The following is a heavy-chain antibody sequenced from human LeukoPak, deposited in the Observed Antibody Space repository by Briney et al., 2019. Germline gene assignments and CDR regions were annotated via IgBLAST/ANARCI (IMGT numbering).Heavy chain of an antibody. D-gene: IGHD6-19*01. CDR2: ISYDGSNK. CDR3: AKQQNSAWSHFGD. CDR1: GFTFSSYG. V-gene: IGHV3-30*18. Sequence: PGGSLRLSCAASGFTFSSYGMHWVRQAPGKGLEWVAVISYDGSNKYYADSVKGRFTISRDNSKNTLYLQMNSLRAEDTAVYYCAKQQNSAWSHFGDWGQGSLVTVSS. J-gene: IGHJ4*02.